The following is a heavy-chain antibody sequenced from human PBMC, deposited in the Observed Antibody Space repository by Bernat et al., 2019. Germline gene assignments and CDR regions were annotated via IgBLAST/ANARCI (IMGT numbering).Heavy chain of an antibody. D-gene: IGHD6-6*01. V-gene: IGHV1-3*05. Sequence: QVQLVQSGAEEKKPGASVKVSCKASGYTFSRHTMDWVRQAPGERLERMGWINAGDGNTEYSQKFQGRVTITRDTSASTAYMELSSLKSEDTAVYYCARTGSSSFPYGMDVWGQGTTVTVS. CDR2: INAGDGNT. J-gene: IGHJ6*02. CDR3: ARTGSSSFPYGMDV. CDR1: GYTFSRHT.